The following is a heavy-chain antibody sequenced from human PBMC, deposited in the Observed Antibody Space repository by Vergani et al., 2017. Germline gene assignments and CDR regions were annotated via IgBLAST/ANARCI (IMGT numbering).Heavy chain of an antibody. Sequence: EVQLVESGGGVVRPGGSLRLSCAASGFTFDDYGLSWVRQAPGKGLEWGSGINWNGGSTGYADSVKGRFTISRDKAKNSLYLQMNSLRAEDTALYYCARERNAYYDFWSGYYTQYYFDYWGQGTLVTVSS. J-gene: IGHJ4*02. CDR3: ARERNAYYDFWSGYYTQYYFDY. CDR1: GFTFDDYG. V-gene: IGHV3-20*04. D-gene: IGHD3-3*01. CDR2: INWNGGST.